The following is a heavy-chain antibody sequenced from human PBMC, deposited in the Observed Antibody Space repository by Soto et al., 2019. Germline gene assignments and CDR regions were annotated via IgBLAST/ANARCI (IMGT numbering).Heavy chain of an antibody. CDR1: GFTFRSHG. D-gene: IGHD4-17*01. Sequence: QVKLVESGGGVVQPGRSLRLSCAASGFTFRSHGMHWVRQAPGKGLEWVAVIWYDGSHQYYGDSVKGRFTISRDNSKDTLSLQMNRRRAGDTDIYYCAREGYGGGAPFYCWGQGTVFTVSS. V-gene: IGHV3-33*01. CDR3: AREGYGGGAPFYC. CDR2: IWYDGSHQ. J-gene: IGHJ4*02.